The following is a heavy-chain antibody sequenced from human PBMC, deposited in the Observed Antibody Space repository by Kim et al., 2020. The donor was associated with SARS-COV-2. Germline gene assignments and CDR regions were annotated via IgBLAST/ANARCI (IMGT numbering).Heavy chain of an antibody. CDR3: ARESYSSGWYVFDY. J-gene: IGHJ4*02. Sequence: AQGFTGRFVFSLDTSVSTAYLQISSLKAEDTAVYYCARESYSSGWYVFDYWGQGTLVTVSS. D-gene: IGHD6-19*01. V-gene: IGHV7-4-1*02.